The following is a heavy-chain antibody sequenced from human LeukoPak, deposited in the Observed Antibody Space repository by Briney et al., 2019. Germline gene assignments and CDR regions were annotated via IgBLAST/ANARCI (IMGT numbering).Heavy chain of an antibody. CDR2: IYYNGRT. Sequence: PETLSLTCTVSDGSISNYYWSWIRQPPGKGLEWIGYIYYNGRTTYNPSLKSRVTMSVDTSKNQFSLKLSSVTAADTAVYYCARELPRSTTFIDYWGQGTLVTVSS. V-gene: IGHV4-59*01. J-gene: IGHJ4*02. CDR3: ARELPRSTTFIDY. D-gene: IGHD2/OR15-2a*01. CDR1: DGSISNYY.